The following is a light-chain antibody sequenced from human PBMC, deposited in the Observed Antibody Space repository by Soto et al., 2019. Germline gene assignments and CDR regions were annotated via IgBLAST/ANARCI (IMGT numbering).Light chain of an antibody. V-gene: IGKV3-15*01. CDR3: QQYKDRPTT. Sequence: EIVMTQSPATLSVSPGERATLSCRASQSVSSTVAWYQQKFGQAPRLLIYSASIRATGVPVRFSGSGSGTDFTLTITSLQSEDFGVYYCQQYKDRPTTFGQGTKVDIK. CDR2: SAS. J-gene: IGKJ1*01. CDR1: QSVSST.